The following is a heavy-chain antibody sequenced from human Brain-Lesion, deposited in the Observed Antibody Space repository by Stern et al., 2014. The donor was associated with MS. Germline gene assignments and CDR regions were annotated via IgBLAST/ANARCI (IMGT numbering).Heavy chain of an antibody. D-gene: IGHD3-10*01. J-gene: IGHJ4*02. V-gene: IGHV3-74*01. CDR3: TILSGPYDH. CDR2: LNRDGRNT. CDR1: GFTFSNSS. Sequence: VQLVESGGGLVQPGGSLRLSCAASGFTFSNSSMHWVRQAPGKGLVWVARLNRDGRNTTYADSVKGRFTISRDKAKNTPYLQLSSLRAEDTAVYYCTILSGPYDHWGQGTLVTVSS.